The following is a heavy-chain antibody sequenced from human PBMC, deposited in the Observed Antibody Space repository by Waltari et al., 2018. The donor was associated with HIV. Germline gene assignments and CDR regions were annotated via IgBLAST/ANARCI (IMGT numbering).Heavy chain of an antibody. D-gene: IGHD6-13*01. Sequence: EVQLVESGGGLVKPGGSLRLSCVGSGFTFRSSSMTWVRQAPGKGLEWVSSISSSGSYIYYADSLKGRFTISRDNAKNSLYLQMNSLRAEDTAVYYCARVWYSSSRGEPDYWGQGALVTVSS. V-gene: IGHV3-21*01. CDR1: GFTFRSSS. CDR2: ISSSGSYI. CDR3: ARVWYSSSRGEPDY. J-gene: IGHJ4*02.